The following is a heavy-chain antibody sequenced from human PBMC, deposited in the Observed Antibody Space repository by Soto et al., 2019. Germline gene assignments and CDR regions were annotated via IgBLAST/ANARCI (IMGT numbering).Heavy chain of an antibody. CDR2: ISRDGGTK. CDR1: GFTVSTYG. J-gene: IGHJ4*02. V-gene: IGHV3-30*03. CDR3: TGVVASGY. D-gene: IGHD2-8*02. Sequence: QVHLVESGGGVVQPGRSLRLSCAVSGFTVSTYGMHWVRQAPGKGLEWVAVISRDGGTKFYADSVKGRFTISRDNSRNTLFLEMNSLRGDDMAVYYCTGVVASGYWGQGTLVTVSS.